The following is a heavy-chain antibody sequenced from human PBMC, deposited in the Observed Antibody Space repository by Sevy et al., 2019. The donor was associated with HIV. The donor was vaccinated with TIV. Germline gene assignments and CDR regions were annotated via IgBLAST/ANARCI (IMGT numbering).Heavy chain of an antibody. D-gene: IGHD3-22*01. Sequence: GGSLRLSCAASGFTFSSYAMSWARQAPGKGLEWVSAISGSGGSTYYADSVKGRFTISRDNSKNTLYLQMNSLRAEDTAVYYCAKDWSFRRYYDSSGYYNDAFDIWGQGTMVTVSS. J-gene: IGHJ3*02. V-gene: IGHV3-23*01. CDR2: ISGSGGST. CDR3: AKDWSFRRYYDSSGYYNDAFDI. CDR1: GFTFSSYA.